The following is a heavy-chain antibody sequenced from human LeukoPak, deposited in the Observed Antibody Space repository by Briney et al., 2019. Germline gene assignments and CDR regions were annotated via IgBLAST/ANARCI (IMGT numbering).Heavy chain of an antibody. V-gene: IGHV4-59*01. CDR1: GGSISSYY. J-gene: IGHJ4*02. Sequence: SETLSLTCTVSGGSISSYYWSWIRQPPGKGLEWIGYIYYTGSTNNNPSLKSRVTISVDTSKNQFSLKLSSVTAADTAVYYCAKDSTHYRVWDDYDSRGLYYWGQGTLVTVSS. CDR2: IYYTGST. CDR3: AKDSTHYRVWDDYDSRGLYY. D-gene: IGHD3-22*01.